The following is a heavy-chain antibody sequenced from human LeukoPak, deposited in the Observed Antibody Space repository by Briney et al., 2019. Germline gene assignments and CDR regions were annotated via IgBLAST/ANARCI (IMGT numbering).Heavy chain of an antibody. CDR1: GGSFSGYY. CDR3: ARALSYDY. J-gene: IGHJ4*02. CDR2: INHSGST. Sequence: SETLSLTCAVYGGSFSGYYWSWIRQPPGKGLEWIGEINHSGSTNYNPSLKSRVTISVDTSKNQFSLKLSPVTAADTAVYYCARALSYDYWGQGTLVTVSS. V-gene: IGHV4-34*01.